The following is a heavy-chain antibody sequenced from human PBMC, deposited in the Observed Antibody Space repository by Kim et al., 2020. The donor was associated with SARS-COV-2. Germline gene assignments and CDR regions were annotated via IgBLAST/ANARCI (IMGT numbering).Heavy chain of an antibody. Sequence: SETLSLTCAVYGGSFSGYYWSWIRQPPGKGLEWIGEINHSGSTNYNPSLKSRVTISVDTSKNQFSLKLSSVTAADTAVYYCARASYNWNDQYWPWGQGTLVTVSS. D-gene: IGHD1-20*01. CDR2: INHSGST. J-gene: IGHJ5*02. V-gene: IGHV4-34*01. CDR3: ARASYNWNDQYWP. CDR1: GGSFSGYY.